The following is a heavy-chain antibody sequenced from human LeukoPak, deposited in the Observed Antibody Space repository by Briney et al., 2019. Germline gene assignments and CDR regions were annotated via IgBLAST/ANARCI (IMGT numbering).Heavy chain of an antibody. CDR2: IIPIFGTA. CDR3: ARLPNGYSSGWHGSDLDY. J-gene: IGHJ4*02. CDR1: GGTFSSYA. D-gene: IGHD6-19*01. Sequence: SVKVSCKASGGTFSSYAIGWVRQAPGQGLEWMGGIIPIFGTANYAQKFQGRVTITTDESTSTAYMELSSLRSEDTAVYYCARLPNGYSSGWHGSDLDYWGQGTLVTVSS. V-gene: IGHV1-69*05.